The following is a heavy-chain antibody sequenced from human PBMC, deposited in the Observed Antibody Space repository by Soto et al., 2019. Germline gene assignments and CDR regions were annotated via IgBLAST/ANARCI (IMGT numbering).Heavy chain of an antibody. CDR2: IYYSGST. CDR1: GGSISSSSYY. V-gene: IGHV4-39*01. D-gene: IGHD4-17*01. Sequence: SETLSLTCTVSGGSISSSSYYWGWIRQPPGKGLEWIGSIYYSGSTYYNPSLKSRVTISVDTSKNQFSLKLSSVTAADTALYYCARRATVTTADGWFDPWGQGTLVTVS. CDR3: ARRATVTTADGWFDP. J-gene: IGHJ5*02.